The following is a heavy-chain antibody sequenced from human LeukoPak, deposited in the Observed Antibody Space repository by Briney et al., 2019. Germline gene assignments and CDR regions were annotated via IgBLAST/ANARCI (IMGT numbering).Heavy chain of an antibody. CDR2: IYYSGST. J-gene: IGHJ5*02. CDR3: ARGRVRRDYYGSGSYPRAWFDP. D-gene: IGHD3-10*01. Sequence: SETLTLTCTVSGGTISSYYWSWVRQPPGQGLEWIGYIYYSGSTNYNPSLKSRVTISADTSKNQFSLKLSSVTAADTAVYYCARGRVRRDYYGSGSYPRAWFDPWGQGTLVTVSS. V-gene: IGHV4-59*01. CDR1: GGTISSYY.